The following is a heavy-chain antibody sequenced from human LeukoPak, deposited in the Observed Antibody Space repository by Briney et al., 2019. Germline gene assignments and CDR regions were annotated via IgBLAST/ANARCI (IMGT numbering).Heavy chain of an antibody. CDR3: ARGGGSYSEY. J-gene: IGHJ4*02. CDR2: GSSGGRT. CDR1: GGSISSITYY. Sequence: SETLSLTCTVSGGSISSITYYWVWPRQTSGKGLEWIGSGSSGGRTYYNPSLKGRVTISVDTSKNKFSLRLSSVTAADTAVYYCARGGGSYSEYWGQGTLVTVSS. V-gene: IGHV4-39*01. D-gene: IGHD1-26*01.